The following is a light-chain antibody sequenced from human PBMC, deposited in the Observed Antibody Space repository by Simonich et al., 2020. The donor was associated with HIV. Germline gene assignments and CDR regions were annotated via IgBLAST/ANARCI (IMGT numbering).Light chain of an antibody. Sequence: DIVMTQSPDSLAVSLGERATINCKSSQSVLYSSNNRNYLAWYQQKPGQPPKLLIYWASTRESWVPDRFRGSGSGTDFTLTISSLQAEDVAVYYCQQYYTTPLTFGQGTKVEIK. CDR2: WAS. CDR1: QSVLYSSNNRNY. J-gene: IGKJ1*01. CDR3: QQYYTTPLT. V-gene: IGKV4-1*01.